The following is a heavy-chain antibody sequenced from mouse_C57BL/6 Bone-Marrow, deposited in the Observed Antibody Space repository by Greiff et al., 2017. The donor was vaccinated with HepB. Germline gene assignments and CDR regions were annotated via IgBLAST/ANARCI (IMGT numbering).Heavy chain of an antibody. CDR3: ARFDYYGSSYVGFAY. D-gene: IGHD1-1*01. J-gene: IGHJ3*01. CDR1: GYTFTSYG. V-gene: IGHV1-81*01. CDR2: IYPRSGNT. Sequence: QVQLQQSGAELARPGASVKLSCKASGYTFTSYGISWVKQRTGQGLEWIGEIYPRSGNTYYNEKFKGKATLTADKSSSTAYMELRSLTSEDSAVYFGARFDYYGSSYVGFAYWGQGTLVTVSA.